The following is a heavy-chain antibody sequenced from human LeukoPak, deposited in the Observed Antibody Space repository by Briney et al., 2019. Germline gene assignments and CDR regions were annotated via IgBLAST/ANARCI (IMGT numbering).Heavy chain of an antibody. Sequence: GGSLRLSCAASGFTFSCYDMHWVRQATGKGLEWVSAIGTAGDTYYPGSVKGRFTISRENAKNSLYLQMNSLRAGDTAVYYCARAHRYSYGLDAFDIWGQGTMVTVSS. CDR2: IGTAGDT. CDR3: ARAHRYSYGLDAFDI. D-gene: IGHD5-18*01. J-gene: IGHJ3*02. CDR1: GFTFSCYD. V-gene: IGHV3-13*01.